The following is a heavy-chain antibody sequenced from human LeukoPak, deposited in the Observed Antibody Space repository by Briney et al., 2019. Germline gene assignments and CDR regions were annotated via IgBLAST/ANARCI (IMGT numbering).Heavy chain of an antibody. CDR2: IYYSGST. Sequence: SETLSLTCTVSGGSISSGGYYWSWIRQHPGKGLEWIGYIYYSGSTYYNPSLKSRVTISVDTSKNQFSLKLSSVTAADTAVYYCARGPIVLTPAGYYMDVWGKGTTVTVSS. D-gene: IGHD2-8*01. J-gene: IGHJ6*03. CDR1: GGSISSGGYY. V-gene: IGHV4-31*03. CDR3: ARGPIVLTPAGYYMDV.